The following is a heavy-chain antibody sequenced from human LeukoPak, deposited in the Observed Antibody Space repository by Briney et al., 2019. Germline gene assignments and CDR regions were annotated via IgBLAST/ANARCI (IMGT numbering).Heavy chain of an antibody. V-gene: IGHV3-9*01. CDR3: AKVHSSGWYYFDY. CDR2: ISWNSGSI. Sequence: PGRSLRLSCAASGFTFDDYAMHWVRQAPGKGLECVSGISWNSGSIGYADSVKGRFTISRDNAKNSLYLQMNSLRAEDTALYYCAKVHSSGWYYFDYWGQGTLVTVSS. CDR1: GFTFDDYA. D-gene: IGHD6-19*01. J-gene: IGHJ4*02.